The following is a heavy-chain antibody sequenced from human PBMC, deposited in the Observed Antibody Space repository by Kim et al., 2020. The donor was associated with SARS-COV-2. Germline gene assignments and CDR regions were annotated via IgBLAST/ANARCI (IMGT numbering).Heavy chain of an antibody. Sequence: ASVKVSCKASGYTFTSYYMHWVRQAPGQGLEWMGIINPSGGSTSYAQKFQGRVTMTRDTSTSTVYMELSSLRSEDTAVYYCAREIRVPADNPRKYNWFDPWGQGTLVTVSS. CDR3: AREIRVPADNPRKYNWFDP. D-gene: IGHD2-2*01. J-gene: IGHJ5*02. CDR2: INPSGGST. V-gene: IGHV1-46*01. CDR1: GYTFTSYY.